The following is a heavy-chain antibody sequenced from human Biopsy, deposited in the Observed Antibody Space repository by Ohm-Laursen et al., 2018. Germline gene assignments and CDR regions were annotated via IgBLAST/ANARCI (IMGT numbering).Heavy chain of an antibody. CDR2: ISGYNGNI. J-gene: IGHJ4*02. V-gene: IGHV1-18*01. CDR3: ARDRWPHVTLLGLVVFDF. D-gene: IGHD3-3*01. CDR1: GYTFINYG. Sequence: GASVKVSCKTSGYTFINYGINWVRQAPGQGLEWMGWISGYNGNINYAQKFLDRVTMTTDTSTNTAYMEVRRLRPDDTAVYYCARDRWPHVTLLGLVVFDFWGQGTLVIVSS.